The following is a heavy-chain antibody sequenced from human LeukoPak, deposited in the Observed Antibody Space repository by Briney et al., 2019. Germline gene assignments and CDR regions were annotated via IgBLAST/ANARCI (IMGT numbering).Heavy chain of an antibody. J-gene: IGHJ5*02. CDR2: IIPIFGTA. CDR1: GGTFSSYA. V-gene: IGHV1-69*01. Sequence: SVKVSCKASGGTFSSYAISWVRQAPGQGLEWMGGIIPIFGTANYAQKFQGRVTITADESTSTAYMELSSLRSEDTAVYYCARGVSKGIAVEGVWFDPWGQGTLVTVSS. D-gene: IGHD6-19*01. CDR3: ARGVSKGIAVEGVWFDP.